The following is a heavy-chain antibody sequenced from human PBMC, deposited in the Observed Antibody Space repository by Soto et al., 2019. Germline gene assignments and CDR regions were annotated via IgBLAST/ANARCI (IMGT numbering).Heavy chain of an antibody. D-gene: IGHD5-12*01. J-gene: IGHJ6*02. CDR1: GGSINSSNW. CDR3: ARAGRGWLRVYYYGMDV. V-gene: IGHV4-4*02. CDR2: IYHSGST. Sequence: PSETPSLTCAVSGGSINSSNWWSWVRQPPGKGLEWIGEIYHSGSTNYNPSLKSRVTISGDKSKNQFSLKLSSVTAADTAVYYCARAGRGWLRVYYYGMDVWGQGTTVT.